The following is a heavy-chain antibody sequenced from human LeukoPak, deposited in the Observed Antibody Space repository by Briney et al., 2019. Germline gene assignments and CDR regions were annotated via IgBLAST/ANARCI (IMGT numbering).Heavy chain of an antibody. Sequence: SETLSLTCTVSGASISSSSYYWGWIRQPPGKGLEWIGSIYSSGSTYYNPSLTSRVTISLDTSKNQFSLSLRSVTAADTAVYYCARAGGYLYYFDYWGLGTLVTDSS. CDR2: IYSSGST. D-gene: IGHD5-12*01. CDR1: GASISSSSYY. V-gene: IGHV4-39*07. J-gene: IGHJ4*02. CDR3: ARAGGYLYYFDY.